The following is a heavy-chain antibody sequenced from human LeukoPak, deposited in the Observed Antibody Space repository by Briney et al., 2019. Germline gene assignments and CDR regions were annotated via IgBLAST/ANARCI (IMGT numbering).Heavy chain of an antibody. CDR1: GFTFSSYA. CDR2: ISSNGGST. J-gene: IGHJ4*02. D-gene: IGHD2-21*01. V-gene: IGHV3-64*01. CDR3: ARGDWLSQH. Sequence: PGGSLRLSCAASGFTFSSYAMHWVRQAPGKGLEYVSAISSNGGSTYYANSVKGRFTISRDNSKNTLYLQMGSLRAEDMAVYYCARGDWLSQHWGQGTLVTVSS.